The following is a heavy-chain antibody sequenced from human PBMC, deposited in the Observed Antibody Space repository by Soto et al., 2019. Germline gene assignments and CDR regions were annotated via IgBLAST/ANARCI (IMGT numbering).Heavy chain of an antibody. V-gene: IGHV3-33*01. CDR3: ARDLRRMSLDY. J-gene: IGHJ4*02. CDR1: GFTFSSYG. Sequence: QVQLVESGGGVVQPGRSLRLSCAASGFTFSSYGMHWVRQAPGTGLEWVAVIWYDGSNKYYADSVKGRFTISRDNSKNTLYLQMNSLRAEDTAVYYCARDLRRMSLDYWGQGTLVTVSS. CDR2: IWYDGSNK. D-gene: IGHD3-10*01.